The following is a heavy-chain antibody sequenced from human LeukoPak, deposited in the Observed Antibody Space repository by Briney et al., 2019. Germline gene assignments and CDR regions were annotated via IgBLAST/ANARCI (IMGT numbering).Heavy chain of an antibody. V-gene: IGHV4-59*01. Sequence: SETLSLTCTVSGDSISSFYWSWIRQPPGKGLEWIGYISYSGSTNYNPSLKSRVTISVDTSKNQFSLKLTSVTAADTAVYYCARGVVAAPQTFDYWGQGTLVTVSS. CDR3: ARGVVAAPQTFDY. CDR1: GDSISSFY. D-gene: IGHD2-15*01. CDR2: ISYSGST. J-gene: IGHJ4*02.